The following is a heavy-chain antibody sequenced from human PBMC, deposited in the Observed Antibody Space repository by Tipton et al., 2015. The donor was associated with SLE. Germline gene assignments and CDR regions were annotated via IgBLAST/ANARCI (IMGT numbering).Heavy chain of an antibody. Sequence: TLSLTCTVSGGSISSSSYYWGWIRQPPGKGLEWIGSIYYSGNTYYNPSLKSRVTISVDTSKNPFSLKLSSVTAADTAVDYCARPLIARANRWYFGLWGRGTLVTVSS. CDR2: IYYSGNT. CDR3: ARPLIARANRWYFGL. J-gene: IGHJ2*01. CDR1: GGSISSSSYY. V-gene: IGHV4-39*07. D-gene: IGHD4/OR15-4a*01.